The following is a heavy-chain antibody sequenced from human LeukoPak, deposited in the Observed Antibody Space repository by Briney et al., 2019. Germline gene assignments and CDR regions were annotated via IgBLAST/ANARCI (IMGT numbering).Heavy chain of an antibody. CDR1: GGTFISYA. D-gene: IGHD6-19*01. V-gene: IGHV1-69*13. Sequence: ASVKVSCKASGGTFISYAISWVRQAPGQGLEWMGGIIPIFGTANYAQKFQGRVTITADESTSTAYMELSSLRSEDTAVYYCASFGHSSGWYYSNPDAFDIWGQGTMVTVSS. J-gene: IGHJ3*02. CDR3: ASFGHSSGWYYSNPDAFDI. CDR2: IIPIFGTA.